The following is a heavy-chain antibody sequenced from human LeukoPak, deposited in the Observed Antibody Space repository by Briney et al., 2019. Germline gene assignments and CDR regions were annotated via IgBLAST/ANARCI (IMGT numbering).Heavy chain of an antibody. J-gene: IGHJ6*03. CDR2: ISAYNGNT. V-gene: IGHV1-18*01. D-gene: IGHD3-16*01. Sequence: ASVKVSCKASGYTFTSYGISWVRQAPGQGLEWMGWISAYNGNTNYAQKFQGRVTMTEDTSTDTACMELSSLRSEDTAVYYCASWGSGNYYMDVWGKGTTVTVSS. CDR3: ASWGSGNYYMDV. CDR1: GYTFTSYG.